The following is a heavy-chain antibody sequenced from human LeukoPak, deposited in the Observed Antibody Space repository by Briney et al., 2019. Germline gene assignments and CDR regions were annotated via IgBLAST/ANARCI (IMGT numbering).Heavy chain of an antibody. CDR1: GFTFSSYG. CDR3: AKVLAYYDSSGYSDAFDI. D-gene: IGHD3-22*01. J-gene: IGHJ3*02. CDR2: IWYDGSNK. Sequence: GGSLRLSCAASGFTFSSYGMHWVRQAPGKGLEWVAVIWYDGSNKYYADSVKGRFTISRDNSKNTLYLQMNSLRAEDTAVYYCAKVLAYYDSSGYSDAFDIWGQGTMVTVSS. V-gene: IGHV3-33*06.